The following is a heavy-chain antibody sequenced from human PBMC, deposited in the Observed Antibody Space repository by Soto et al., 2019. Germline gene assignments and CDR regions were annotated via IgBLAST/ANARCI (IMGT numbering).Heavy chain of an antibody. CDR3: AIGVGYDFWSGPDFDY. CDR2: FDPEDGET. CDR1: GYTLTELS. V-gene: IGHV1-24*01. Sequence: GASVKVSCKVSGYTLTELSMHWVRQAPGKGLEWMGGFDPEDGETIYAQKFQGRVTMAEDTSTDTAYMELSSLRSEDTAVYYCAIGVGYDFWSGPDFDYWGQGTLVTVSS. J-gene: IGHJ4*02. D-gene: IGHD3-3*01.